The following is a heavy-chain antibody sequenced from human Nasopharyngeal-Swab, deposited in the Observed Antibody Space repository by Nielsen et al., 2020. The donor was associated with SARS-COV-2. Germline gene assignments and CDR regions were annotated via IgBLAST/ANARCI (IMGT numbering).Heavy chain of an antibody. CDR1: GYTFTTYV. J-gene: IGHJ6*03. D-gene: IGHD6-6*01. Sequence: ASVKVSCKAAGYTFTTYVMHWVRQAPGQRLEWIGWINAGNGNTKYSQKFQGRVTITRDTSASTAYMELRSLRSDDTAVYYCARVRYSSSPYYYYYYMDVWGKGTTVTVSS. CDR2: INAGNGNT. V-gene: IGHV1-3*01. CDR3: ARVRYSSSPYYYYYYMDV.